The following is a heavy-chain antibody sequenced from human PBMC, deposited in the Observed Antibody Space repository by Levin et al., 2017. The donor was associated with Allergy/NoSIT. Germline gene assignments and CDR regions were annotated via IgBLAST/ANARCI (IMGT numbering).Heavy chain of an antibody. J-gene: IGHJ3*02. CDR2: ISSSSSTI. Sequence: GGSLRLSCAASGFTFSSYSMNWVRQAPGKGLEWVSYISSSSSTIYYADSVKGRFTISRDNAKNSLYLQMNSLRAEDTAVYYCAREGFWAAAGTGTFDSWGQGTMVTVSS. D-gene: IGHD6-13*01. V-gene: IGHV3-48*01. CDR3: AREGFWAAAGTGTFDS. CDR1: GFTFSSYS.